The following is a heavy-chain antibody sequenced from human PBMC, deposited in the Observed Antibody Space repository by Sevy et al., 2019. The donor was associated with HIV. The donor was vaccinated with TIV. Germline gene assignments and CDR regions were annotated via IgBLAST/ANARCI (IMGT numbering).Heavy chain of an antibody. J-gene: IGHJ4*02. Sequence: GGSLRVSCAASGFTFSSYAMSWVRQAPGKGLEWVSAVSGSGGSTYYADSVKGRFTISRDNSKNTLYLQMNSLRAEDKAVYYCAKDSFGSGSYFDYRGQRTLVTVSS. CDR1: GFTFSSYA. D-gene: IGHD1-26*01. CDR3: AKDSFGSGSYFDY. CDR2: VSGSGGST. V-gene: IGHV3-23*01.